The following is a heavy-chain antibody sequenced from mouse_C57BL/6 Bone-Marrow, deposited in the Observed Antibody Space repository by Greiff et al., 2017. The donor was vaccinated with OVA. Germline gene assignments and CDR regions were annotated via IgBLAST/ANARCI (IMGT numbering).Heavy chain of an antibody. Sequence: EVQVVESGGGLVQPKGSLKLSCAASGFTFNTYAMHWVRQAPGKGLEWVARIRSKSSNYATYYAASVKDRFTISSDDSQSMLYLQMNNLKTEDTAMYYCVREGAYYSNSSWFAYWGQVTLVSFSA. CDR3: VREGAYYSNSSWFAY. V-gene: IGHV10-3*01. CDR2: IRSKSSNYAT. CDR1: GFTFNTYA. J-gene: IGHJ3*01. D-gene: IGHD2-5*01.